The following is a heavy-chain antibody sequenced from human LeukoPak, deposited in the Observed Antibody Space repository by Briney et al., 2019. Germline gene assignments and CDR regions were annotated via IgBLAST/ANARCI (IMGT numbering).Heavy chain of an antibody. Sequence: GGSLRLSCAASGFTFSGYGMHWVRQAPGKGLEWVAVIWYDGSNKYYADSVKGRFTISRDNSKNTLYLQMNSLRAEDTAVYYCAKTRAGYSSSWYYFDYWGQGTLVTVSS. CDR1: GFTFSGYG. CDR2: IWYDGSNK. V-gene: IGHV3-33*06. D-gene: IGHD6-13*01. J-gene: IGHJ4*02. CDR3: AKTRAGYSSSWYYFDY.